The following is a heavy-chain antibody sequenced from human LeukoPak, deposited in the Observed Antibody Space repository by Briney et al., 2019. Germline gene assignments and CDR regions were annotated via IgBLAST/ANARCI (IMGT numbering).Heavy chain of an antibody. CDR3: ARQADCGGDCYPYYFDY. Sequence: SETLSLTCTVSGGSISSPTYSWAWIRQPPGKGLEWLGSVPHSGSAYYSPSLKSRVTMSGDTSKNQFSLKLSSVTAADTAVYYCARQADCGGDCYPYYFDYWGQGTLVTVSS. V-gene: IGHV4-39*01. J-gene: IGHJ4*02. CDR1: GGSISSPTYS. D-gene: IGHD2-21*02. CDR2: VPHSGSA.